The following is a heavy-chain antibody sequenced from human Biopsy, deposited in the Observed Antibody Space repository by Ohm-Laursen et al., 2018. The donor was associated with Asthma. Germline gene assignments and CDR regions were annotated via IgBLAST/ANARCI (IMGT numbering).Heavy chain of an antibody. J-gene: IGHJ4*02. Sequence: SLRLSCAASGFTFSDYYMSWIRQAPGKGLEWVSYISSSGGTIYCADSVKGRFTISRDNAQNSLFLQMTSLGAEDTAVYYCASECTVATCPLAYWGQGALVTVSS. D-gene: IGHD2-8*02. V-gene: IGHV3-11*01. CDR3: ASECTVATCPLAY. CDR2: ISSSGGTI. CDR1: GFTFSDYY.